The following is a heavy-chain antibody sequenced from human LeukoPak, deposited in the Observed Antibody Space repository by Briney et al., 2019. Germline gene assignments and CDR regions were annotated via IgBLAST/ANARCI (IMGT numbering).Heavy chain of an antibody. CDR2: MKGDGSVK. CDR3: ARWDAYCSGGRCYSGDFAFDI. CDR1: GFTFSIYW. D-gene: IGHD2-15*01. V-gene: IGHV3-7*01. Sequence: GGSLRLSYAASGFTFSIYWMSWVRQAPGKGLEWVASMKGDGSVKHFLDSVEGRFTISRDNAKNSLYLQMNSLRAEDTAVYYCARWDAYCSGGRCYSGDFAFDIWGQGTMVTVSS. J-gene: IGHJ3*02.